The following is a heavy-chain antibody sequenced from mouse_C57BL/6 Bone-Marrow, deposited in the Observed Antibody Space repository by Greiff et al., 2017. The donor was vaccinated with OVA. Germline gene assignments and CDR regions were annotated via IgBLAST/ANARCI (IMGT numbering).Heavy chain of an antibody. CDR1: GYTFTDYY. CDR2: INPYNGGT. J-gene: IGHJ3*01. Sequence: EVQLQQSGPVLVKPGASVKMSCKASGYTFTDYYMNWVKQSHGKSLEWIGVINPYNGGTSYNQKFKGKATLTVDKSSSTAFMELNSLTSEDSAVYYCARKHDGYYWFAYWGQGTLVTVSA. CDR3: ARKHDGYYWFAY. D-gene: IGHD2-3*01. V-gene: IGHV1-19*01.